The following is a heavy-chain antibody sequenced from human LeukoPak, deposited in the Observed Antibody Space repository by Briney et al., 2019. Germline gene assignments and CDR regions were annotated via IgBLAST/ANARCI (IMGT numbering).Heavy chain of an antibody. J-gene: IGHJ4*02. CDR3: ARDYGLDY. CDR1: GFSFSNYG. CDR2: IKQDGSEK. D-gene: IGHD4-17*01. V-gene: IGHV3-7*01. Sequence: GGSLRLSCVASGFSFSNYGMHWVRQAPGKGLEWVANIKQDGSEKYYLDSVKGRFTISRDNARNSLYLQMNSLRAEDTAVYYCARDYGLDYWGQGTLVTVSS.